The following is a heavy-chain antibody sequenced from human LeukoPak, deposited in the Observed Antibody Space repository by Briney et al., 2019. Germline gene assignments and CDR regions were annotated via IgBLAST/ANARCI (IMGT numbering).Heavy chain of an antibody. CDR1: VYTFTRYD. D-gene: IGHD1-26*01. Sequence: ASVKVSCKTSVYTFTRYDTNWVPQATGQGREGMGWMNPNSGNTGYAQKLQGRDTMTRNTSISTPYMELSRLRSEDTAVYYCARGSGSYFYWGQGTLVTVSS. CDR3: ARGSGSYFY. CDR2: MNPNSGNT. J-gene: IGHJ4*02. V-gene: IGHV1-8*01.